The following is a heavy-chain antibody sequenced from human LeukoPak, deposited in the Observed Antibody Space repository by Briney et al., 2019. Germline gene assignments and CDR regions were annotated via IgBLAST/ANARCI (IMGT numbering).Heavy chain of an antibody. CDR2: IYTSGST. CDR1: GGSISSYY. CDR3: ARSLRSNLDFDY. Sequence: SETLSLTCTVSGGSISSYYWSWIRQPPGKGLEWIGYIYTSGSTNYNPSLKSRVTISIDTSKNQFSLKLTSVTAADTAVYYCARSLRSNLDFDYWGQETLVTVSS. J-gene: IGHJ4*02. V-gene: IGHV4-4*09.